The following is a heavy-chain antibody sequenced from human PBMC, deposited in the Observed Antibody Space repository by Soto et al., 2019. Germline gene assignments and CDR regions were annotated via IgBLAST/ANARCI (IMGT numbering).Heavy chain of an antibody. J-gene: IGHJ4*02. D-gene: IGHD4-4*01. Sequence: QVQLVESGGGVVQPGRSLRLSCVASGFTFSIYGMHWVRQAPGKGLEWVAVIWSDRSNKYYADSVKGRFTISRDNSKNTLYLQMNSLRAEDTAVYYCARGLQGVDYWGQGTLVTVSS. V-gene: IGHV3-33*01. CDR3: ARGLQGVDY. CDR1: GFTFSIYG. CDR2: IWSDRSNK.